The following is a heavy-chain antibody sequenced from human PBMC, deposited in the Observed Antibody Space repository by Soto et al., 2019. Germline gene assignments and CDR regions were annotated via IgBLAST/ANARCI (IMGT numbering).Heavy chain of an antibody. Sequence: SETLSLTCTVSGGSIRSGGYYWSWIRQHPGKGLEWIGYIYYSGSTYYNPSLKSRVTISVDTSKNQFSLKLSSVTAADTAVYYCARDQEYSSSSYYYGMDVWGQGTTVTVSS. CDR1: GGSIRSGGYY. CDR2: IYYSGST. J-gene: IGHJ6*02. V-gene: IGHV4-31*03. D-gene: IGHD6-13*01. CDR3: ARDQEYSSSSYYYGMDV.